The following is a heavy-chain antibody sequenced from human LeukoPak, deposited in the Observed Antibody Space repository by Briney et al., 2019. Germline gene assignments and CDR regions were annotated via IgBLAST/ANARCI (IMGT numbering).Heavy chain of an antibody. Sequence: SETLSLTCAVYGGSFSGYYWSWIRQPPGKGLEWIGEINHSGSTNYNPSLKSRVTISVDTSKNQFSLKLSSVTAADTAVYYCARPLPYSGYDPGAFDIWGQGTMVTVSS. CDR1: GGSFSGYY. D-gene: IGHD5-12*01. V-gene: IGHV4-34*01. CDR2: INHSGST. J-gene: IGHJ3*02. CDR3: ARPLPYSGYDPGAFDI.